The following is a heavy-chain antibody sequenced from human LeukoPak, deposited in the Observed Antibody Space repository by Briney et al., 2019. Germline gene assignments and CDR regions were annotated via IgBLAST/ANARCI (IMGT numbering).Heavy chain of an antibody. CDR1: GFTVSSYW. D-gene: IGHD6-19*01. V-gene: IGHV3-7*01. CDR3: ASSGWYYFDY. Sequence: GGSLRLSCAASGFTVSSYWMSWVRQAPGKGLEWVANIKQDGSEKYYVDSVKGRFTISRDNAKNSLYLQMNSLRAEDTAVYYCASSGWYYFDYCGQGTLVTVSS. J-gene: IGHJ4*02. CDR2: IKQDGSEK.